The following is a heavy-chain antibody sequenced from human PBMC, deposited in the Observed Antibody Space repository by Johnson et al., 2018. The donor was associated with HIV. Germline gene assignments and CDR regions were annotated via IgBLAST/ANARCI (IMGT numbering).Heavy chain of an antibody. J-gene: IGHJ3*02. V-gene: IGHV3-30*04. CDR3: AAPSLGGATFDAFDI. CDR1: GFTFSSYA. Sequence: QVQLVESGGGVVQPGRSLRLSCAASGFTFSSYAMHWVRQAPGKGLEWVAVISYHGSNTYYADSMRGRFTISRDNSKNTLYLQMNSLRAEDTAVYYGAAPSLGGATFDAFDIWGQGTMVTVSS. CDR2: ISYHGSNT. D-gene: IGHD1-26*01.